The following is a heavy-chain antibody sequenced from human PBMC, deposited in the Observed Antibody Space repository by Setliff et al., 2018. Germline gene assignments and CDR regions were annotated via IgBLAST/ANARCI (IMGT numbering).Heavy chain of an antibody. CDR2: INPNSGDT. CDR1: GNTFTGYY. V-gene: IGHV1-2*02. J-gene: IGHJ4*02. CDR3: ARDTLALKDITLFDY. D-gene: IGHD5-12*01. Sequence: GASVKVSCKASGNTFTGYYIHWLRQAPGQGLEWMGCINPNSGDTTFAQKFQGRVTLTRDASISTAYMELTGLRYDDTAIYYCARDTLALKDITLFDYWGQGTLVTVSS.